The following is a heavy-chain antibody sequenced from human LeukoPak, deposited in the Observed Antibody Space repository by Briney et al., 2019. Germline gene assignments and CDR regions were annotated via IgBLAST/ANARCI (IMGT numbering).Heavy chain of an antibody. Sequence: NPSETLSLTCAVSGDSISSPNWWTWVRQPPGQGLEWIGEIYHRGSTKYNPSLKGRVTISVDRTKNQYSLNLSSVTAADTAVYYCARSLGPLGFYIDHWGQGTLVTVSS. CDR3: ARSLGPLGFYIDH. CDR2: IYHRGST. D-gene: IGHD3-16*01. J-gene: IGHJ4*02. V-gene: IGHV4-4*02. CDR1: GDSISSPNW.